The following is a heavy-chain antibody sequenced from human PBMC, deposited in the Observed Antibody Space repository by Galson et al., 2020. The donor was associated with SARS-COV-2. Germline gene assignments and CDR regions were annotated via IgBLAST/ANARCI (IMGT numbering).Heavy chain of an antibody. CDR2: INHSGST. J-gene: IGHJ4*02. V-gene: IGHV4-34*01. CDR1: GGSFSGYY. D-gene: IGHD3-16*02. CDR3: ARVRLNGRLRLGELSSEFDY. Sequence: SETLSLTCAVYGGSFSGYYWSWIRQPPGKGLEWIGEINHSGSTNYNPSLKSRVTISVDTSKNQFSLKLSSVTAAGTAVYYCARVRLNGRLRLGELSSEFDYWGQGTLVTVSS.